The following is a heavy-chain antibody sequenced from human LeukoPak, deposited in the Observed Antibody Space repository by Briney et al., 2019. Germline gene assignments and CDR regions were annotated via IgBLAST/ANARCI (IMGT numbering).Heavy chain of an antibody. CDR2: ISGSGGST. J-gene: IGHJ4*02. CDR3: AKDPGWXGYFDY. D-gene: IGHD3-3*01. CDR1: GFTFSSYA. Sequence: GGSLRLSCAASGFTFSSYAMSWVRRAPGKGLEWVSAISGSGGSTYYADSVKGRFTISRDNSKNTLYLLMNSLRAEDTAVYYCAKDPGWXGYFDYWGQGTLVTVSS. V-gene: IGHV3-23*01.